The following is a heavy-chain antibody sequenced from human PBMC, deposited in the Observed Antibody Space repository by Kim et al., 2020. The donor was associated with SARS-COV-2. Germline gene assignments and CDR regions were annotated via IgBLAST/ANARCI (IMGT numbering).Heavy chain of an antibody. Sequence: GGSLRLSCAASGFTFSSYGMHWVRQAPGKGLEWVAVISYDGSNKYYADSVKGRFTISRDNSKNTLYLQMNSLRAEDTAVYYCAKGLLVAYYGMDVWGQGTTVTVSS. J-gene: IGHJ6*02. CDR1: GFTFSSYG. D-gene: IGHD5-12*01. V-gene: IGHV3-30*18. CDR2: ISYDGSNK. CDR3: AKGLLVAYYGMDV.